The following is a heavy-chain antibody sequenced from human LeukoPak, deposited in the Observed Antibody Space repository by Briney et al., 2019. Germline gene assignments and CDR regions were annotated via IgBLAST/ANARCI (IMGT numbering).Heavy chain of an antibody. Sequence: GGSLRLSCAASGFTFSSYEMNWVRQAPGKGLEWVSYISGSGSTIYYADFVKGRFTISRDNAKNSLYLQMNSLRAEDTAVYYCARTSYGDYAASVDYWGQGTLVTVSS. CDR3: ARTSYGDYAASVDY. CDR1: GFTFSSYE. D-gene: IGHD4-17*01. J-gene: IGHJ4*02. CDR2: ISGSGSTI. V-gene: IGHV3-48*03.